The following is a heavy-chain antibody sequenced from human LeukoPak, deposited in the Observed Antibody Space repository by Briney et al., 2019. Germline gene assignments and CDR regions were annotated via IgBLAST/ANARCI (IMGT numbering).Heavy chain of an antibody. CDR2: INPNSGGT. J-gene: IGHJ3*02. CDR1: GYTFTGYY. D-gene: IGHD1-14*01. V-gene: IGHV1-2*02. CDR3: AGKNHQTDAFDI. Sequence: ASVKVSCKASGYTFTGYYMHWVRQAPGQGLEWMGWINPNSGGTNYAQKFQGRVTITADKSTSTAYMELSSLRSEDTAVYYCAGKNHQTDAFDIWGQGAMVTVSS.